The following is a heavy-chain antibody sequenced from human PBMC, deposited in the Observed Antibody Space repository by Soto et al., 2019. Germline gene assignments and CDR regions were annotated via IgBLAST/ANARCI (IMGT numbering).Heavy chain of an antibody. D-gene: IGHD2-15*01. CDR1: GFTVSSKY. V-gene: IGHV3-53*01. CDR2: IWSAGLT. CDR3: ARELPPDL. J-gene: IGHJ5*02. Sequence: GGSLRLSCAASGFTVSSKYMNWVRQAPGRGLEWVSIIWSAGLTYYADSVRGRFTISRDISKNILFLQMNNLRAEDSAIYYCARELPPDLWGQGTLVTVSS.